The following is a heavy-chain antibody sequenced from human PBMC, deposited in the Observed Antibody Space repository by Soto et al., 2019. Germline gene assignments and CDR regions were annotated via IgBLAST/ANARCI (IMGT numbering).Heavy chain of an antibody. J-gene: IGHJ4*02. V-gene: IGHV3-23*01. CDR1: GFTFSSYA. CDR3: AEDSPVVVTAIPSIFDY. Sequence: EVQLLESGGGLVQPGGSLRLSCAASGFTFSSYAMSWVRQAPGKGLEWVSAISGSGGSTYYADSVKGRFTISRDNSKNTLYLQMNSLRAEDTAVYYCAEDSPVVVTAIPSIFDYWGQGTLVTVSS. D-gene: IGHD2-21*02. CDR2: ISGSGGST.